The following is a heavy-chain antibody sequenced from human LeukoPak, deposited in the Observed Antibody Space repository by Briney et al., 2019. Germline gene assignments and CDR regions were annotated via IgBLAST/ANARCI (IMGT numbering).Heavy chain of an antibody. D-gene: IGHD2-15*01. V-gene: IGHV4-34*01. CDR3: AIGYCSGGSRYSDAFDI. J-gene: IGHJ3*02. CDR2: INHSGST. Sequence: SETLSLTCAVYGGSFSGYYWSWIRQPPGKGLEWIGEINHSGSTNYNPSLKSRVTISVDTSKNQFSLKLSSVTAADTAVYYCAIGYCSGGSRYSDAFDIWGQGTMVTVSS. CDR1: GGSFSGYY.